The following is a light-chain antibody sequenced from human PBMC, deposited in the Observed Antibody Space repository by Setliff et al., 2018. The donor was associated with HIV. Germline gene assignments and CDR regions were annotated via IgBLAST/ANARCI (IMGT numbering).Light chain of an antibody. V-gene: IGLV2-14*03. J-gene: IGLJ1*01. CDR1: SSDVGGYKY. CDR3: SSYTSSSTPYV. CDR2: DVS. Sequence: QSALTQPASVSGSPGQSITISCTGTSSDVGGYKYVSWYQQHPGRAPKLMIHDVSNRPSGVSNRFSGSKSGNTASLTISGLQAEDEADYYCSSYTSSSTPYVFGTGTKVTVL.